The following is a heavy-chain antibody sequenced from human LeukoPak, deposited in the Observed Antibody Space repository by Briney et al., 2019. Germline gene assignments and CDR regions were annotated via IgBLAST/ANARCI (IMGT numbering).Heavy chain of an antibody. CDR3: ARDGPIDINDVDTAMPFDY. CDR2: ISAYNGNT. CDR1: GYTFTSHG. Sequence: ASVKVSCKASGYTFTSHGISWVRQAPGQGLEWMGWISAYNGNTNYAQKLQGRVTMTTDTSTSTAYMELRSLRSDDTAVYYCARDGPIDINDVDTAMPFDYWGQGTLVTVSS. D-gene: IGHD5-18*01. J-gene: IGHJ4*02. V-gene: IGHV1-18*01.